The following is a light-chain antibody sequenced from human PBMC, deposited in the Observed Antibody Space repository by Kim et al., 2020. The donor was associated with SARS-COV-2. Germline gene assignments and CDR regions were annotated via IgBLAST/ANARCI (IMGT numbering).Light chain of an antibody. J-gene: IGKJ2*01. Sequence: DIQMTQSPSTLSASVGDRVTITCRASQTISTWLAWYQQKPGKARKLLLYLASTLESGVPSRFSGSGSGTEFTLTIDSLQPDDFATYYCQHYIRFPYTFGQGTKLEIK. CDR2: LAS. V-gene: IGKV1-5*03. CDR1: QTISTW. CDR3: QHYIRFPYT.